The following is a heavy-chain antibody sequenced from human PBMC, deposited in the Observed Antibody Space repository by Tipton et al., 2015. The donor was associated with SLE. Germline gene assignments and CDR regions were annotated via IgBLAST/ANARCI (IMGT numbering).Heavy chain of an antibody. J-gene: IGHJ6*02. CDR3: GGDPGGGINV. Sequence: TLSLTCTVSGGSISSGGYSWTWIRQPPGKGLEWIGYIYHSGSPYHNPSLKSRATISVDRSKNQFSLKLTSVTAADTAVYYCGGDPGGGINVWGQGTTVTVSS. CDR1: GGSISSGGYS. V-gene: IGHV4-30-2*01. D-gene: IGHD1-14*01. CDR2: IYHSGSP.